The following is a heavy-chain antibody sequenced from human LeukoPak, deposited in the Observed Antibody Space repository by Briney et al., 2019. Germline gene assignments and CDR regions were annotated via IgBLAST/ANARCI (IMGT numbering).Heavy chain of an antibody. V-gene: IGHV3-33*06. Sequence: GGSLRLSCAASGFTFSSYGMHWVRQAPGKGLEWVAVIWYDGSNKYYADSVKGRFTISRDNSKNTLYLQMNSLRAEDTAVYYWAKYTAAAGIDYWGQGTLVTVSS. J-gene: IGHJ4*02. CDR3: AKYTAAAGIDY. D-gene: IGHD6-13*01. CDR1: GFTFSSYG. CDR2: IWYDGSNK.